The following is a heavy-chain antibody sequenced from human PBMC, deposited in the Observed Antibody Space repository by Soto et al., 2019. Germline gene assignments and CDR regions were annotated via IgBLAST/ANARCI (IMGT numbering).Heavy chain of an antibody. CDR2: ISYDGSNK. CDR1: GFTFSSYA. D-gene: IGHD5-18*01. CDR3: ARALLPTAMVKGY. J-gene: IGHJ4*02. V-gene: IGHV3-30-3*01. Sequence: GSLRLSCAASGFTFSSYAMHWVRQAPGKGLEWVAVISYDGSNKYYADSVKGRFTISRDNSKNTLYLQMNSLRAEDTAVYYCARALLPTAMVKGYWGQGTLVTVSS.